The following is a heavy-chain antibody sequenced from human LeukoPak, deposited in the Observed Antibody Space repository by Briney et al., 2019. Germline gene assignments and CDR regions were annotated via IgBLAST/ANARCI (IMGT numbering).Heavy chain of an antibody. Sequence: PGGSLRLSCAASGFPFRSYGMYWVRQTPDKGLQWVAYLRKDATYSNYADSVRGRFTISRDNSKNTLDLQMSSLRVEDTAVSYCASRGPTMGTLVYWGQGTLVTVSS. J-gene: IGHJ4*02. V-gene: IGHV3-30*02. CDR3: ASRGPTMGTLVY. CDR1: GFPFRSYG. CDR2: LRKDATYS. D-gene: IGHD1-26*01.